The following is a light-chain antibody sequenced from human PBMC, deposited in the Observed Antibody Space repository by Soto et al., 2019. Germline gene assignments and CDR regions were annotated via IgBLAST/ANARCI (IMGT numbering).Light chain of an antibody. J-gene: IGLJ2*01. V-gene: IGLV2-8*01. Sequence: QSALTQPPSASGSPGQSVTISCTGSSSDVGGYNYVSWYRQHPGKAPKLMIYEVSKRPAGVSDRLSGSKSGNTASLTVSGPQAEDEADYYCSSYAGSNNFVVFGGGTKLTVL. CDR1: SSDVGGYNY. CDR3: SSYAGSNNFVV. CDR2: EVS.